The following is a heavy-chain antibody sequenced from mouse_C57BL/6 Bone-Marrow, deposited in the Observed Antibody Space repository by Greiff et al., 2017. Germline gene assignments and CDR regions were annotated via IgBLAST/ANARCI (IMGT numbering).Heavy chain of an antibody. CDR2: IDPENGGT. V-gene: IGHV14-4*01. CDR3: TTGIYKPH. D-gene: IGHD1-3*01. CDR1: GFNFKDDY. J-gene: IGHJ2*02. Sequence: VQLQQSGAELVRPGASVKLSCTASGFNFKDDYMHWVKQRPERGLEWIGWIDPENGGTEYAAKFQGKATITADTASNTAYLQLSSLTSEDTAVYYCTTGIYKPHWGQGTSLTVSS.